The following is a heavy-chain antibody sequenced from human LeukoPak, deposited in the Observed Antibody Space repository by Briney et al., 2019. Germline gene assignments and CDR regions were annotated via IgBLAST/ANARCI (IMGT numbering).Heavy chain of an antibody. CDR2: ISYDGSNK. CDR1: GFTFSSYA. V-gene: IGHV3-30*04. D-gene: IGHD2-2*01. CDR3: ARKSCSSTSCYSHFDY. Sequence: GGSLRLSCAASGFTFSSYAMHWVRQAPGKGLEWVAVISYDGSNKYYADSVKGRFTISRDNSKNTLYLQMNSLGAEDTAVYYCARKSCSSTSCYSHFDYWGQGTLVTVSS. J-gene: IGHJ4*02.